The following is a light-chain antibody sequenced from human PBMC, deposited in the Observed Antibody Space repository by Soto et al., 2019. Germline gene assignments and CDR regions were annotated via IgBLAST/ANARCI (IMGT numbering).Light chain of an antibody. V-gene: IGLV1-40*01. J-gene: IGLJ1*01. Sequence: QSVLTQPPSVSGAPGQRVTILCAGSSSNLGADSHVHWYQQPPGTGPRLLIYGNTNRPAGVPGRFAGSKSGTSAALDITGLQAEDDADYYCQSYVSSQRAYVFGTGTKLTVL. CDR3: QSYVSSQRAYV. CDR1: SSNLGADSH. CDR2: GNT.